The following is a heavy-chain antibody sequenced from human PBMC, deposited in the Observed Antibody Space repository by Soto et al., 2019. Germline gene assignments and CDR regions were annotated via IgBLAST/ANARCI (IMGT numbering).Heavy chain of an antibody. CDR3: ARDVGLDSDDFFAY. V-gene: IGHV3-23*01. Sequence: GGSLRLSCTASGFTFTSYGMGWVRQAPGKGLQWVSTIRGDGGQTHYTDSVRGRFSISRDNSKNTVYLQMDSLRAEDTAMYFCARDVGLDSDDFFAYWGQGTQVTVS. CDR2: IRGDGGQT. J-gene: IGHJ4*02. D-gene: IGHD3-9*01. CDR1: GFTFTSYG.